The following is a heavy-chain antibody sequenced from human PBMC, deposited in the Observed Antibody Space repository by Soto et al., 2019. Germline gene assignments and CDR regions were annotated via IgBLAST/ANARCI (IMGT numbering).Heavy chain of an antibody. CDR3: ARVLSGGYNNVDNYNYYYYYGMDV. CDR1: RVTFSTYA. CDR2: ISYGGSDK. Sequence: PSGSLRLSCAASRVTFSTYAMHWVRQAPGKGLEWVAGISYGGSDKYYTDSVKGRFTISRDNSKNTLYLQMNSLRAEDTAVYYCARVLSGGYNNVDNYNYYYYYGMDVWGQGTTVTVSS. J-gene: IGHJ6*02. D-gene: IGHD5-12*01. V-gene: IGHV3-30*04.